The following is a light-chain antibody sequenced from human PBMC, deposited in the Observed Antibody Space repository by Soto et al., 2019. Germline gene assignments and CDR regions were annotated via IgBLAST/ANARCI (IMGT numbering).Light chain of an antibody. CDR3: QVWDKSTVV. CDR2: KDN. CDR1: ELGDKN. V-gene: IGLV3-1*01. J-gene: IGLJ2*01. Sequence: SYELTQSPSVSVSPGQTASVTCSGDELGDKNVCWYQQKSGQSPVLVIYKDNKRPSGIPERFSGSNSGNTAALTISGTQTMDEAVYYCQVWDKSTVVFGGGTKLTVL.